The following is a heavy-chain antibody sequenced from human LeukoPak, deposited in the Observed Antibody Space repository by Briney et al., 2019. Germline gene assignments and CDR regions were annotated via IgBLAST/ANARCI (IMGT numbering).Heavy chain of an antibody. CDR2: FDPEDGET. V-gene: IGHV1-24*01. Sequence: ASVKVSCKVSGYTLTELSMHWVRQAPGKGLEWMGGFDPEDGETIYAQKFQGRVTMTEDTSTDTAYMELSSLRSEDTAVYYCATLGSGSSPDAFDIWGQGTMVTVSS. D-gene: IGHD1-26*01. J-gene: IGHJ3*02. CDR1: GYTLTELS. CDR3: ATLGSGSSPDAFDI.